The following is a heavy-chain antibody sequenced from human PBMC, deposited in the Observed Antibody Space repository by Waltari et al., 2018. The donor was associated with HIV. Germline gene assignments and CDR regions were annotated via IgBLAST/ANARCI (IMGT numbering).Heavy chain of an antibody. D-gene: IGHD2-15*01. CDR2: IYYSGST. CDR3: ARDLPMAAAPGMDV. J-gene: IGHJ6*02. V-gene: IGHV4-59*01. Sequence: QVQLQESGPGLVKPSETLSLTCTVSGGSISSYYWSWIRQPPGKGLEWIGYIYYSGSTNYNPSLKSRVTISVDTSKNQFSLKLSSVTAADTAVYYCARDLPMAAAPGMDVWGQGTTVTVSS. CDR1: GGSISSYY.